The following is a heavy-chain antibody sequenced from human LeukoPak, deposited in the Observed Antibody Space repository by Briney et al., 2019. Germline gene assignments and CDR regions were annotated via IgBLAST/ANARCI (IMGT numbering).Heavy chain of an antibody. D-gene: IGHD2-21*02. J-gene: IGHJ6*02. Sequence: SETLSLTCTVSGGSISSSSYYWGWIRQPPGKGLEWIGSIYYSGSTYYNPSLKSRVTISVDTSKNQFSLKLSSVTAADTAVYYCARVLYCGGDCYLYYYYGMDVWGQGTTVTVSS. CDR3: ARVLYCGGDCYLYYYYGMDV. V-gene: IGHV4-39*07. CDR2: IYYSGST. CDR1: GGSISSSSYY.